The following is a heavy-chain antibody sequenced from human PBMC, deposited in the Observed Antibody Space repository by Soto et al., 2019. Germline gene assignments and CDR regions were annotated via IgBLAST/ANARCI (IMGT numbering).Heavy chain of an antibody. Sequence: ASVKVSCKASGYTFTSYGISWVRQAPGQGLEWMGWISAYNGNTNYAQKLQGRVTMTTDTSTSTAYMELRSLRSDDTAVYYCAREGDYSNYDSPPSAAARGVAYYYYYGMDVWGQGTTVTVSS. CDR3: AREGDYSNYDSPPSAAARGVAYYYYYGMDV. V-gene: IGHV1-18*01. J-gene: IGHJ6*02. D-gene: IGHD4-4*01. CDR1: GYTFTSYG. CDR2: ISAYNGNT.